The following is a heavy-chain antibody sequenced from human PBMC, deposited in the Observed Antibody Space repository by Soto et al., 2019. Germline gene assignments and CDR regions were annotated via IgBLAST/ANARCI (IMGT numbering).Heavy chain of an antibody. D-gene: IGHD4-17*01. CDR3: AKRREPSTVTNYYFDY. V-gene: IGHV3-23*01. CDR2: ISGSGGST. CDR1: GFTFSSYA. J-gene: IGHJ4*02. Sequence: SGGSLRLSCAASGFTFSSYAMSWVRQAPGKGLEWVSAISGSGGSTYYADSVKGRFTISRDNSKNTLYLQMNSLRAEDTAVYYCAKRREPSTVTNYYFDYWGQGTLVTSPQ.